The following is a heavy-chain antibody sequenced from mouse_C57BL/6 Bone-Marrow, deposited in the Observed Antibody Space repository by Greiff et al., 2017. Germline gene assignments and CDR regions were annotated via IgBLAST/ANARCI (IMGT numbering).Heavy chain of an antibody. CDR3: ARGYDGYYDYAMDY. Sequence: ESGPGLVKPSQTVFLTCTVTGISITTGNYRWSWIRQFPGNKLEWIGYIYYSGTITYNPSLTSRTTITRDTPKNQFFLEMNSLTAEDTATYYCARGYDGYYDYAMDYWGQGTSVTVSS. V-gene: IGHV3-5*01. D-gene: IGHD2-3*01. J-gene: IGHJ4*01. CDR2: IYYSGTI. CDR1: GISITTGNYR.